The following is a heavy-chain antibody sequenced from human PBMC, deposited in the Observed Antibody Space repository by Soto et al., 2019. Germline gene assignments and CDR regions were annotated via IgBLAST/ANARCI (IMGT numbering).Heavy chain of an antibody. CDR1: GGSISSYY. CDR2: IYYSGST. J-gene: IGHJ6*03. V-gene: IGHV4-59*01. CDR3: ARIRITMVRGPVYYYMDV. D-gene: IGHD3-10*01. Sequence: ASETLCLTCTVAGGSISSYYWSWIRQPPGKGLEWIGYIYYSGSTNYNPSLKSRVTISVDTSKNQFSLKLSSVTAADTAVYYCARIRITMVRGPVYYYMDVWGKGTTVTVSS.